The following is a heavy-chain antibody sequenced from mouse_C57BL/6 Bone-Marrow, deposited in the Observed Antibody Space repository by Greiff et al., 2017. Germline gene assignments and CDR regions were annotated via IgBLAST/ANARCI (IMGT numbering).Heavy chain of an antibody. CDR2: IHPNSGST. D-gene: IGHD1-1*01. CDR1: GYTFTSYW. J-gene: IGHJ3*01. CDR3: ARRHGSSWFAY. V-gene: IGHV1-64*01. Sequence: QVQLQQPGAELVKPGASVMLSCKASGYTFTSYWMHWVKQRPGQGLEWIGMIHPNSGSTNYNEKFKSKATLTVDKSSSTAYMQLSSLTSEDSAVYYCARRHGSSWFAYWGQGTLVTVSA.